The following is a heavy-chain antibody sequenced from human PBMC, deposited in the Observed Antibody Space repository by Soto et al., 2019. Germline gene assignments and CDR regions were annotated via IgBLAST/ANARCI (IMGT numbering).Heavy chain of an antibody. CDR1: GFTFSSYF. J-gene: IGHJ4*02. CDR2: IKQDGSEG. CDR3: ARGGRYFDWLPLDY. D-gene: IGHD3-9*01. Sequence: EVQLVESGGGLVQPGGSLRLSCVASGFTFSSYFMTWVRQAPGMGLEWVANIKQDGSEGYYVDSVKGRFTISRDNAKNSLYLEMNSLRVEDMALYYCARGGRYFDWLPLDYWGQGTLVAVSS. V-gene: IGHV3-7*01.